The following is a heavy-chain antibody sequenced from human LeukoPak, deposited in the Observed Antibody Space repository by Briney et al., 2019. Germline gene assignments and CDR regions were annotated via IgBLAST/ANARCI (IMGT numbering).Heavy chain of an antibody. V-gene: IGHV3-23*01. CDR2: ISGSGGST. D-gene: IGHD4-11*01. CDR1: GFTFSSYG. Sequence: GGSLRLSCAASGFTFSSYGMSWVRQAPGKGLEWVSAISGSGGSTYYADSVKGRFTISRDNSKNTLYLQMNSLRAEDTAVYYCAKDFHMTTVINYFDYWGQGTLVTVSS. CDR3: AKDFHMTTVINYFDY. J-gene: IGHJ4*02.